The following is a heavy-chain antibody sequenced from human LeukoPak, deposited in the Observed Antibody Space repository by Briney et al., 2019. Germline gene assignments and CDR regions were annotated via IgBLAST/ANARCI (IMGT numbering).Heavy chain of an antibody. Sequence: PSQTLSLTCAVSGGSISSGGYSWSWIRQPPGKGLEWIGYIYHSGSTYYNPSLKSRVTISVDRSKNQFSLKLSSVTAADTAVYYCARGLLFFGPYFQHWGQGTLVTVSS. CDR3: ARGLLFFGPYFQH. V-gene: IGHV4-30-2*01. D-gene: IGHD3-10*01. CDR1: GGSISSGGYS. J-gene: IGHJ1*01. CDR2: IYHSGST.